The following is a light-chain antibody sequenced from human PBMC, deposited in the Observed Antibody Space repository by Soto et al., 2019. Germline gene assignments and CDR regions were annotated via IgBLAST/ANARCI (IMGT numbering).Light chain of an antibody. Sequence: EIVMTQSPATLSVSPGEGATLSCRASQSVSSKLAWYQQKPGQAPRLLIYGASTRATGIPARFSGSGSGTEFTLIISSLQSEDSAVYYCQQCKDWPLTFGGGTKVDIK. CDR1: QSVSSK. CDR2: GAS. CDR3: QQCKDWPLT. J-gene: IGKJ4*01. V-gene: IGKV3-15*01.